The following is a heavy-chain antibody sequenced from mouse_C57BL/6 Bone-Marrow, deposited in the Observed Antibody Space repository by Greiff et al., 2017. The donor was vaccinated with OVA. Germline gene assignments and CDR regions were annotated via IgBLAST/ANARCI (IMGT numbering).Heavy chain of an antibody. J-gene: IGHJ4*01. D-gene: IGHD1-1*01. CDR2: IDPNSGGT. V-gene: IGHV1-72*01. Sequence: QVQLQQPGAELVKPGASVKLSCKASGYTFTSYWMHWVKQRPGRGLEWIGRIDPNSGGTKYNEKFKSKATLTVDKPSSTAYMQLSSLTSEDSAVYYCARIPFYYGSSYYAMDYWGQGTSVTVSS. CDR1: GYTFTSYW. CDR3: ARIPFYYGSSYYAMDY.